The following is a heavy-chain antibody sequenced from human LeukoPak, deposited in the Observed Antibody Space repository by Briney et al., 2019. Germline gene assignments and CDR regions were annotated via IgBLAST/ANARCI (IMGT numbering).Heavy chain of an antibody. CDR2: FYDSGNT. D-gene: IGHD2-15*01. CDR3: ARGLGYCSGGSCYLSPFDY. J-gene: IGHJ4*02. Sequence: SETLSLTCIVSGGSISSSSYYWDWIRQAPGEGLEWIGNFYDSGNTRYNPSLKSRVTISGDTSKNQFSLKLSSVTAADTAVYYCARGLGYCSGGSCYLSPFDYWGQGTLVTVSS. V-gene: IGHV4-39*01. CDR1: GGSISSSSYY.